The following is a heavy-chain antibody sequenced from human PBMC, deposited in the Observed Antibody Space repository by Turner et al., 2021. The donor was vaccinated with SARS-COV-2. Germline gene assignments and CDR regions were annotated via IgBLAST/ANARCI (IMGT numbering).Heavy chain of an antibody. D-gene: IGHD3-10*01. CDR1: GGTLSSYT. Sequence: QVQLVQPGAEVKKPGSSVKVSCKASGGTLSSYTISWVRQAPGQGLEWMGRIIPILGITNYAQKFQGRVTITADKSTSTAYMDLNSLRSEDTAVYYCASRWFGELPFDYWGQGTLVTVSS. V-gene: IGHV1-69*02. CDR2: IIPILGIT. J-gene: IGHJ4*02. CDR3: ASRWFGELPFDY.